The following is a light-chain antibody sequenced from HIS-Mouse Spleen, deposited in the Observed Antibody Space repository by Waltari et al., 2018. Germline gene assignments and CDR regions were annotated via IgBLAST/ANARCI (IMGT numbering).Light chain of an antibody. CDR3: QVWDSSSDRV. CDR2: GDS. V-gene: IGLV3-21*02. Sequence: SYVLTQPPSVSVAPGQTARITCGGNNIGSKSVHWYQQKPGQAPVLVVYGDSDRPSGIPGRFSGSNAGNTATLTISRVEAGDEADYYCQVWDSSSDRVFGTGTKVTVL. CDR1: NIGSKS. J-gene: IGLJ1*01.